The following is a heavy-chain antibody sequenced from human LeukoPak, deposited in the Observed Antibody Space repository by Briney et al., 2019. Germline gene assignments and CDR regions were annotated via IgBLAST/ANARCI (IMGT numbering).Heavy chain of an antibody. Sequence: GASVKVSCKASGYTFTSYDINWVRQATGQGLEWMGWMNPNSGNTGYAQKFQGRVTITRNTSISTAYMELSSLRSEDTAVYYCARGRRGCSSTSCQYYYYYMDVWGKGTTVTVSS. CDR3: ARGRRGCSSTSCQYYYYYMDV. V-gene: IGHV1-8*01. CDR2: MNPNSGNT. D-gene: IGHD2-2*01. J-gene: IGHJ6*03. CDR1: GYTFTSYD.